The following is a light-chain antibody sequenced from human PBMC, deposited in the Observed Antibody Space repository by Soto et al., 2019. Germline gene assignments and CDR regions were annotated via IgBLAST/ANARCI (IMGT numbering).Light chain of an antibody. Sequence: EIVMTQSPATLSVSPGERATLSCRASQSLSSNLAWYQQKPGQAPRLLIYGASTRATGIPARFSGSGSGTEFTLTISSLQSEDFAVYYCPQYNDWPYTFGQGTKLEIK. V-gene: IGKV3-15*01. J-gene: IGKJ2*01. CDR1: QSLSSN. CDR2: GAS. CDR3: PQYNDWPYT.